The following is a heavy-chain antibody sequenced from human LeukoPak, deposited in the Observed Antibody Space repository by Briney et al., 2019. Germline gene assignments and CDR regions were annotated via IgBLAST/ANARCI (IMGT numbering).Heavy chain of an antibody. CDR3: ARGYYYHSSQTYFDY. Sequence: GGSLRLSCAASGFTFSTYAMSWVRQAPGKGLEWVSNISGSGSGSNTYYADSVKGRFTISRDNAKNSLYLQMNSLRAEDTAVYYCARGYYYHSSQTYFDYWGQGILVTVSS. V-gene: IGHV3-48*03. CDR1: GFTFSTYA. J-gene: IGHJ4*02. CDR2: ISGSGSGSNT. D-gene: IGHD3-22*01.